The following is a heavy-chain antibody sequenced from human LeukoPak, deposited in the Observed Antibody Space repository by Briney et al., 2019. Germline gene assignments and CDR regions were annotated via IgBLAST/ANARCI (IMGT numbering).Heavy chain of an antibody. CDR2: INPNSGGT. Sequence: ASVKVSCKAAGYTFTDYYINWVRQAPGQGLEWMGWINPNSGGTNYAQKFQGRVTMTRDTSISTAYMELSRLRSDDTAVYYCVLRYFDWLRTPPVDLGGVIDPWGQGTLVTVSS. V-gene: IGHV1-2*02. CDR3: VLRYFDWLRTPPVDLGGVIDP. D-gene: IGHD3-9*01. CDR1: GYTFTDYY. J-gene: IGHJ5*02.